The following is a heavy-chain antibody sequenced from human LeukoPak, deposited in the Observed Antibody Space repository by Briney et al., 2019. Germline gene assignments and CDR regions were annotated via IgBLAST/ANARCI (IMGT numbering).Heavy chain of an antibody. D-gene: IGHD4-17*01. CDR3: ARHDGDYSDYLDY. CDR1: GFTFSSYW. V-gene: IGHV3-7*01. Sequence: GGSLRLSCAASGFTFSSYWMSWVRQAPGKGLEWVANIKQDGSEKYYVDSVKGRFTISRDNAKNSLYLQMNSLRAEDTAVYYCARHDGDYSDYLDYWGQGTLVTVSS. J-gene: IGHJ4*02. CDR2: IKQDGSEK.